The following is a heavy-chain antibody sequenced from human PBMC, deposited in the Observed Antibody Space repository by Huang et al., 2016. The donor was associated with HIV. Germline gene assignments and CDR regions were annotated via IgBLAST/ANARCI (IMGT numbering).Heavy chain of an antibody. V-gene: IGHV4-39*01. Sequence: QLQLQESGPGLVKASETLSLTCIVSGGSISSSNYYWGWVRQPPGKGLEWIGSIYYGGNTCYTPSLKSRVTISVDTSKNQLSLKVRSGTAADTAVYYCARHNIYCSGGGCSSFDYWGQGTLVTVSS. CDR3: ARHNIYCSGGGCSSFDY. CDR1: GGSISSSNYY. D-gene: IGHD2-15*01. J-gene: IGHJ4*02. CDR2: IYYGGNT.